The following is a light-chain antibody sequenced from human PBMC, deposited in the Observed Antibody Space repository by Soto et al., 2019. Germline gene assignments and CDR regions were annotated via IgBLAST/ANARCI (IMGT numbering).Light chain of an antibody. J-gene: IGLJ2*01. V-gene: IGLV2-8*01. CDR3: SSYVTGNPLI. CDR2: EVS. Sequence: QSAPTQSPSASGSPGQSVTISCTGTSRDVGGHDYVSWYQQHPGQAPKLIIYEVSKWPSGVPDRFSGSKSGNTASLTVSGLQADDEADYSCSSYVTGNPLIFGGGTTLTVL. CDR1: SRDVGGHDY.